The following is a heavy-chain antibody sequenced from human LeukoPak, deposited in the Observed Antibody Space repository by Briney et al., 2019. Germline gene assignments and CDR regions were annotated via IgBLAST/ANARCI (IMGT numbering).Heavy chain of an antibody. J-gene: IGHJ4*02. V-gene: IGHV3-23*01. CDR2: ISGSSGST. D-gene: IGHD6-19*01. CDR3: AKSPLGFGSGWSQNPLDY. CDR1: GFTFSSYG. Sequence: GGSLRLSCAASGFTFSSYGMHWVRQAPGKGLEWVSVISGSSGSTYYADSVKGRFTISRDNSKNTLYLQMNSLRGEDTAVYYCAKSPLGFGSGWSQNPLDYWGQGALVTVSS.